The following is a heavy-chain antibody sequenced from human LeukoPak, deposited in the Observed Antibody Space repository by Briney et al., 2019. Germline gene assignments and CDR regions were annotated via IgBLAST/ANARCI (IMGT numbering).Heavy chain of an antibody. CDR3: ARVHSSGYYYVRYFDY. D-gene: IGHD3-22*01. Sequence: ASVKVSCKASGYTFTGYYMHWVRQAPGQGLEWMGWINPNSGGTNYAQKFQGRVTMTRDTSISTAYMELSRLRSDDTAVYYCARVHSSGYYYVRYFDYWGQGTLVTVSS. V-gene: IGHV1-2*02. CDR2: INPNSGGT. J-gene: IGHJ4*02. CDR1: GYTFTGYY.